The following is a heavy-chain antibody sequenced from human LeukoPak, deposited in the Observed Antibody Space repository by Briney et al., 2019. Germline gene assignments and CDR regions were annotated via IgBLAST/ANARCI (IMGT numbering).Heavy chain of an antibody. CDR1: GFTFSNHG. V-gene: IGHV3-48*03. CDR2: ISSSGTTI. CDR3: ARDPTGNRFYY. J-gene: IGHJ4*02. Sequence: GGSLRLSCAASGFTFSNHGMQWVRQAPGKGLEWVSFISSSGTTISYADSVKGRFTISRDDAKNSLYLQMNSLRGEDTALYYCARDPTGNRFYYLGQGTLVTVSS.